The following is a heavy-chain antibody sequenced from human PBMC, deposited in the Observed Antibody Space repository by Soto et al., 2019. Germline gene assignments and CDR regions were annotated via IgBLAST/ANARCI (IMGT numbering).Heavy chain of an antibody. J-gene: IGHJ6*02. CDR1: GFTVSSNY. V-gene: IGHV3-53*01. D-gene: IGHD4-17*01. CDR2: IYSGGST. CDR3: ARDFNVGDYGHYYYYGMDV. Sequence: PGGSLRLSCAASGFTVSSNYMSWVRQAPGKGLEWVSVIYSGGSTYYADSVKGRFTISRHNSKNTLYLQMNSLRAEDTAVYYCARDFNVGDYGHYYYYGMDVWGQGTTVTVSS.